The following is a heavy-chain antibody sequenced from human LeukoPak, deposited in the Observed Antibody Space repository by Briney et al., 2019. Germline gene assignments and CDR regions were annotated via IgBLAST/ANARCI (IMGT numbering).Heavy chain of an antibody. J-gene: IGHJ4*02. D-gene: IGHD5-18*01. CDR3: AKDPRYSYGY. V-gene: IGHV3-23*01. CDR1: GFTFSSYG. CDR2: ISGGGGST. Sequence: GGSLRLSCAASGFTFSSYGMSWVRQAPGKGLEWVSGISGGGGSTYYADSVKGRSAISRDNSKNTLYLQMNSLRAEDTAVYYCAKDPRYSYGYWGQGTLVTVSS.